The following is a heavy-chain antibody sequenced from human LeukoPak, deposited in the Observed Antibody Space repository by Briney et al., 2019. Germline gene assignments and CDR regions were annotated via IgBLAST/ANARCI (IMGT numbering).Heavy chain of an antibody. CDR1: GGSISSSSYY. Sequence: SETLSLTCTVSGGSISSSSYYWGWIRQPPGKGLEWIGSIYHSGTTYYNPSLKSRVTISIDTSKNQFSLKLSSVTAADTAVYYCARTVGYYYYMDVWGKGTTVTVSS. J-gene: IGHJ6*03. D-gene: IGHD3-16*01. CDR3: ARTVGYYYYMDV. CDR2: IYHSGTT. V-gene: IGHV4-39*07.